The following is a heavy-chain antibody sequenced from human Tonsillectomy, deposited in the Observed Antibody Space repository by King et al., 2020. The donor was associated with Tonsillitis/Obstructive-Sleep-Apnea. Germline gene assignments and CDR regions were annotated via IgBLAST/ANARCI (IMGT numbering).Heavy chain of an antibody. J-gene: IGHJ4*02. CDR3: ALGVILDY. Sequence: QLQESGPGLVKPSETLSLTCTVSGGSISSSSYYWGWIRQPPGQGLEWIGSIYYSGSTYYNPSLKSRVTISVDTSKNQFSLKLSSVTAADTAVYYCALGVILDYWGQGTLVTVSS. CDR2: IYYSGST. CDR1: GGSISSSSYY. D-gene: IGHD3-3*01. V-gene: IGHV4-39*01.